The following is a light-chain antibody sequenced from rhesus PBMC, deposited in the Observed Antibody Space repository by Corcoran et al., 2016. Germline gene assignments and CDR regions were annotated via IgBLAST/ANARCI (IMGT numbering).Light chain of an antibody. CDR1: QGISSY. CDR3: QQGNSDPWT. Sequence: DIQMSQSPSSLSASVGDRVTITCRASQGISSYLNWYQQKPGKAPKLLIYYANSLASGVPSRFSGRGSGTDFTLTISSLQPEDFATYYCQQGNSDPWTFGQGTKVEIK. CDR2: YAN. V-gene: IGKV1-32*02. J-gene: IGKJ1*01.